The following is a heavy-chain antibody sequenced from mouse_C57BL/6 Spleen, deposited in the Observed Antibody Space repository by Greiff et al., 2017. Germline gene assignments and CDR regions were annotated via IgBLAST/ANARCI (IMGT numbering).Heavy chain of an antibody. CDR2: INPGSGGT. J-gene: IGHJ2*01. CDR1: GYAFTNYL. Sequence: QVQLQQSGAELVRPGTSVKVSCKASGYAFTNYLIEWVKQRPGQGLERIGVINPGSGGTNYNEKFKGKAPLTADKSSSTAYMQLSSLTSEDSAVYFCARGGYYFDYWGQGTTLTVSS. V-gene: IGHV1-54*01. CDR3: ARGGYYFDY.